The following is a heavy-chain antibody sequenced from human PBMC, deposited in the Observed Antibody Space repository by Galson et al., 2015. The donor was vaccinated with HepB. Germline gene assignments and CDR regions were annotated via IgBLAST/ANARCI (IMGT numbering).Heavy chain of an antibody. V-gene: IGHV1-69*13. CDR2: IIPIFGTA. D-gene: IGHD6-13*01. Sequence: SVKVSCKASGGTFSSYAISWVRQAPGQGLEWMGGIIPIFGTADYAQKFQGRVTITADESTSTAYMELSSLRSEDTAVYYCLAAAGTHYYYYMDVWGKGTTVTVSS. CDR1: GGTFSSYA. CDR3: LAAAGTHYYYYMDV. J-gene: IGHJ6*03.